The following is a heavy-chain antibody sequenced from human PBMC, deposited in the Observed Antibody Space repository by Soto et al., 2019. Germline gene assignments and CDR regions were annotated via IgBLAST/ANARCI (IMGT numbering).Heavy chain of an antibody. CDR1: GLTISSASYY. Sequence: LSLTCSVSGLTISSASYYWSWIRQHPGKGLEWVGNIYYNGSTYYSPSLKSRVTVWFDTSKNQFSLRLTSVTAADTAVYYCARYRISGSWSKFDYWGQGTRVPVSS. D-gene: IGHD6-13*01. J-gene: IGHJ4*02. V-gene: IGHV4-31*03. CDR3: ARYRISGSWSKFDY. CDR2: IYYNGST.